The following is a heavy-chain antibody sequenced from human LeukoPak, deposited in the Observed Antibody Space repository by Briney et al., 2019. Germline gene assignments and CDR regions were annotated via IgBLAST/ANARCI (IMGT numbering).Heavy chain of an antibody. V-gene: IGHV4-39*07. CDR1: GGSISTSNYY. CDR3: AREYYYDSSGYGWAFDI. Sequence: SETLSLTCTVSGGSISTSNYYWGWIRQPPGKGLEWIGNIFYSGSTYYSPSLKSRVTISLDTSRNQFSLKLSSVTAADTAVYYCAREYYYDSSGYGWAFDIWGQGTMVTVSS. CDR2: IFYSGST. J-gene: IGHJ3*02. D-gene: IGHD3-22*01.